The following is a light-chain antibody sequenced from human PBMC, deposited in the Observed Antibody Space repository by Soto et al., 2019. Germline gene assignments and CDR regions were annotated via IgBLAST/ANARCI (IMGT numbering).Light chain of an antibody. CDR3: SSYTSSSTLGV. CDR1: SSDVGGYNA. V-gene: IGLV2-14*01. J-gene: IGLJ3*02. Sequence: QSVLTQPASVSGSPGQSITISCTGTSSDVGGYNAVSWYQQHPGKAPKLMISEVSNRPSGVSNRFSGSKSGNTASLTISGLQAEDEADYYCSSYTSSSTLGVFGGGTKLPVL. CDR2: EVS.